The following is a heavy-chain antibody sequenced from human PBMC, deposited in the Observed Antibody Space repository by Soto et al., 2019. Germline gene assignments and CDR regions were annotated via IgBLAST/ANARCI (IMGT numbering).Heavy chain of an antibody. CDR2: IYYSGST. CDR1: GGSISSGGYY. J-gene: IGHJ6*02. V-gene: IGHV4-31*03. D-gene: IGHD3-10*01. Sequence: QVQLQESGPGLVKPSQTLSLTCTVSGGSISSGGYYWSWIRQHPGKGLEWIGSIYYSGSTYYNPSLKSRVTISVDTSKNQFSLKLSSATAADTAVYYCARLSSSGSFYYGMDVWGQGTTVTVSS. CDR3: ARLSSSGSFYYGMDV.